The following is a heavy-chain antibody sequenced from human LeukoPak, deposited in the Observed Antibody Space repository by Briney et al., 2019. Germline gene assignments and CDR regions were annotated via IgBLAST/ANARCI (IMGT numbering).Heavy chain of an antibody. CDR2: ISGSGGTT. D-gene: IGHD1-14*01. V-gene: IGHV3-23*01. CDR1: GFTFNNYA. Sequence: GGSLRLSCAASGFTFNNYAMNWVRQAPGKGLEWVSVISGSGGTTYYADSVKGRFTISRDSSKNTLYLQMNSLRAEDTAVYYCAKVSGGGLYYDGMDVCGQGTTVTVSS. J-gene: IGHJ6*02. CDR3: AKVSGGGLYYDGMDV.